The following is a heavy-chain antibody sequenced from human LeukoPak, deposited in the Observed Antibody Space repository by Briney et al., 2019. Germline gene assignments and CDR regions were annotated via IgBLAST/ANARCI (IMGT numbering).Heavy chain of an antibody. CDR1: GFPFSNYW. CDR3: AKDFGY. J-gene: IGHJ4*02. CDR2: VNSDGSTT. V-gene: IGHV3-74*01. D-gene: IGHD3-10*01. Sequence: PGGSLRLSCAASGFPFSNYWMHWVRQAPGKGLVWVSRVNSDGSTTNYADSVKGRFTISRDNAENTLYMRMNSLRPEDTAVYYCAKDFGYWGQGNLVTVSS.